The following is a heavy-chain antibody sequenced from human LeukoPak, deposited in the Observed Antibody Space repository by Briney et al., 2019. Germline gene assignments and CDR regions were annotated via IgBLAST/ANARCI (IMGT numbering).Heavy chain of an antibody. CDR3: VRARRLVIDY. J-gene: IGHJ4*02. D-gene: IGHD1-26*01. CDR1: GGSIRSDDYY. Sequence: SETLSLTCTVSGGSIRSDDYYWSWIRQPPGKGLEWFGYIYYSGSTYYNPSLKSRITMSVDTSKNQFSLKLSSVTAAGTAVYYCVRARRLVIDYWGQGTLVTVSS. CDR2: IYYSGST. V-gene: IGHV4-30-4*08.